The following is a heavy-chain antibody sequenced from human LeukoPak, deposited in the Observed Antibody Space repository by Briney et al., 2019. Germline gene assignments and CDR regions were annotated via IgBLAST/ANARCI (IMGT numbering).Heavy chain of an antibody. V-gene: IGHV4-30-4*01. J-gene: IGHJ4*02. CDR2: IYYSGST. D-gene: IGHD1-26*01. Sequence: KASETLSLTCTVSGVSISRDIKWWTWVRQPPGKGLEWIGYIYYSGSTYYNPSLKSRVTISVDTSKNQFSLKLSSVTAADTAVYYCARDQSGSYSPNFDYWGQGTLVTVSS. CDR1: GVSISRDIKW. CDR3: ARDQSGSYSPNFDY.